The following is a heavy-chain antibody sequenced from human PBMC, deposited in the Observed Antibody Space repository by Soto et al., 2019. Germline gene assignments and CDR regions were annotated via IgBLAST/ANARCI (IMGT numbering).Heavy chain of an antibody. CDR1: GFTFSSYG. CDR3: AKDGLRYSSGGPLAY. D-gene: IGHD6-19*01. V-gene: IGHV3-30*18. CDR2: ISYDGSNK. J-gene: IGHJ4*02. Sequence: PGVSLGLSCAASGFTFSSYGVHCVGQTPGEGLEWVAVISYDGSNKYYADSVKGRFTISRDNSKNTLYLQMNSLRAEDTAVYYCAKDGLRYSSGGPLAYWGQGTLVTVSS.